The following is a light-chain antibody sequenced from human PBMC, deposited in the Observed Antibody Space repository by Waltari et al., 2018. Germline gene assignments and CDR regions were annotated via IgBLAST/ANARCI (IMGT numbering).Light chain of an antibody. CDR1: NIGSKS. V-gene: IGLV3-21*02. CDR2: DDR. Sequence: SYVLTPPPSVSVAPGHTAGITCGGVNIGSKSVHWYHQKPGQAPVLVVYDDRDRPSGIPGRFYASYYGDTAALTVSRVEAGHEADYYCRVWGSSSDHRVFGGGTKLTVL. J-gene: IGLJ2*01. CDR3: RVWGSSSDHRV.